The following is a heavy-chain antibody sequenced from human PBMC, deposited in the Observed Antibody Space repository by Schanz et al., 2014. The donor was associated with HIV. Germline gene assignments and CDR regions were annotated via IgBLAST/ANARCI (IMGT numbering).Heavy chain of an antibody. D-gene: IGHD3-22*01. CDR2: ISDSGRTT. J-gene: IGHJ4*02. CDR1: GFTFSGYA. Sequence: EVQLLESGGGLVQPGGSLRLSCEVSGFTFSGYAMSWVRQAPGKGLEWVSAISDSGRTTYYGDSAKGRFTISRDNSKNTLYLQMHSLRAEDTAVYYCAKSLYRSGYYLYWGQGALVTVSS. V-gene: IGHV3-23*01. CDR3: AKSLYRSGYYLY.